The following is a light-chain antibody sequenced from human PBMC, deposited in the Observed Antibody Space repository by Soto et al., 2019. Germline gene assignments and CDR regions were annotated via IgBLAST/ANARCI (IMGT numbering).Light chain of an antibody. J-gene: IGKJ4*01. CDR3: QQYDNLPLS. CDR1: QDITNY. CDR2: DAS. V-gene: IGKV1-33*01. Sequence: DIQMTQSPSSLSASVGDRVTITCQASQDITNYLNWYQHIPGEAPKLLIYDASNLETGVPSRFSGSGSGTDFTFTISSLQPEDIATYYCQQYDNLPLSFGGGTKVEIK.